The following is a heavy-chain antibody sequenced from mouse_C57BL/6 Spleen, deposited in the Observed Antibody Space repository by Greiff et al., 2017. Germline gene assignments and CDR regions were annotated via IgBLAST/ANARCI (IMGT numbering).Heavy chain of an antibody. Sequence: QVQLKQSGAELVKPGASVKISCKASGYAFSSYWMNWVKQRPGKGLEWIGQIYPGDGDTNYNGKFKGKATLTADKSSSTAYMQLSSLTSEDSAVYSCARYGNYVRYFDVWGTGTTVTVSS. V-gene: IGHV1-80*01. CDR3: ARYGNYVRYFDV. D-gene: IGHD2-1*01. J-gene: IGHJ1*03. CDR1: GYAFSSYW. CDR2: IYPGDGDT.